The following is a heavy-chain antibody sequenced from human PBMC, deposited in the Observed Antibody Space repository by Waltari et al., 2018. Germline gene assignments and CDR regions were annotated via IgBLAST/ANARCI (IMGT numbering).Heavy chain of an antibody. CDR2: INHSGST. CDR1: GGSFSGYY. V-gene: IGHV4-34*01. J-gene: IGHJ4*02. D-gene: IGHD3-3*01. CDR3: ARGLTIFGVVMDY. Sequence: QVQLQQWGAGLLKPAETLSLTCADYGGSFSGYYWSWIRQPPGKGLEWIGEINHSGSTNYNPSLKSRVTISVDTSKNQFSLKLSSVTAADTAVYYCARGLTIFGVVMDYWGQGTLVTVSS.